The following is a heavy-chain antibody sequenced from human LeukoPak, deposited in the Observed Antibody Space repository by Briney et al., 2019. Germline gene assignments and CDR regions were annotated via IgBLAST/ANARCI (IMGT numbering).Heavy chain of an antibody. Sequence: GASVKVSCKASVYTFTAYYVHWVRQAPGQGPEWMGWIHPNSGGADYAPNFQGRVTMARDTSLTTAFMELSSLRSDDTAMYYCARGDIYWDYWGQGTQVTVSS. CDR2: IHPNSGGA. J-gene: IGHJ4*02. V-gene: IGHV1-2*02. D-gene: IGHD2-15*01. CDR1: VYTFTAYY. CDR3: ARGDIYWDY.